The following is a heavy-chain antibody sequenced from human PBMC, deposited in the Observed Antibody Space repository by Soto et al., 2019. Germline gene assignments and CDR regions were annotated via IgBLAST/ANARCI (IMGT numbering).Heavy chain of an antibody. D-gene: IGHD3-22*01. CDR2: ISYEGSNK. Sequence: QVQLVESGGGVVQPGRSLRLSCAASGFTFSSYAMHWVRQAPGKGLEWVAVISYEGSNKDYADSVKGRVTISRDNSKNTLYLQMNSLRADDTAVYYCARGYYYDTSGYYVPKWGQGTLVTVSS. J-gene: IGHJ4*02. CDR1: GFTFSSYA. V-gene: IGHV3-30-3*01. CDR3: ARGYYYDTSGYYVPK.